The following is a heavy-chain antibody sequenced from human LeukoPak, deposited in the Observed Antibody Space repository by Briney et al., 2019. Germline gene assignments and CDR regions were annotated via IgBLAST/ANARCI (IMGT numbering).Heavy chain of an antibody. V-gene: IGHV5-51*01. CDR1: GYSFTSYW. CDR2: IYPGDSDT. J-gene: IGHJ4*02. Sequence: GESLKIYCKGSGYSFTSYWIGWVRQMPGKGLEWMGIIYPGDSDTRYSPSFQGQVTISADKSISTAYLQWSSLKASDTAMYYCATLLESSPTPYYFDYWGQGTLVTVSS. D-gene: IGHD3-3*01. CDR3: ATLLESSPTPYYFDY.